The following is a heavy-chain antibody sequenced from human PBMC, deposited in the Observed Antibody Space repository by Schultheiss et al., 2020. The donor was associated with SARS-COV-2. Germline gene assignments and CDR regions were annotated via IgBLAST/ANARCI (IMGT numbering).Heavy chain of an antibody. Sequence: ASVKVSCKASGYTFTGYYMHWVRQAPGQGLEWMGWINPNSGGTNYAQKFQGWVTMTRDTSISTAYMELSRLRSDDTAVYYCARVDPYSSSWYWRGTFHYYYYGMDVWGQGTTVTVSS. J-gene: IGHJ6*02. D-gene: IGHD6-13*01. V-gene: IGHV1-2*04. CDR2: INPNSGGT. CDR3: ARVDPYSSSWYWRGTFHYYYYGMDV. CDR1: GYTFTGYY.